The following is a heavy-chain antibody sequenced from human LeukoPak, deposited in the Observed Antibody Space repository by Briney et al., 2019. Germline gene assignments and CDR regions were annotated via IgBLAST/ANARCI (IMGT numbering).Heavy chain of an antibody. CDR1: GFTFSSYA. Sequence: GGSLRLSCAASGFTFSSYAMHWVRQAPGKGLEWVAVISYDGSNKYYADSVKGRFTISRDNSKNTLYLQMNGLRAEDTAVYYCAKDPATNPPDYWGQGTLVTVSS. D-gene: IGHD2-8*01. J-gene: IGHJ4*02. CDR2: ISYDGSNK. CDR3: AKDPATNPPDY. V-gene: IGHV3-30*04.